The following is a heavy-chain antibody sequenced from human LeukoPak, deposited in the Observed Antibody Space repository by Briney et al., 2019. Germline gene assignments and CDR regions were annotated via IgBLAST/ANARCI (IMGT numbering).Heavy chain of an antibody. D-gene: IGHD3-22*01. J-gene: IGHJ3*02. V-gene: IGHV1-2*02. CDR2: IDPDSGGT. CDR1: GYTFTDYY. Sequence: GALVKVSCKASGYTFTDYYMHWVRQAPGQGLEWMGSIDPDSGGTKYAQNFQGRVLMTRDTSITTAYMELSILRSDDTAVYYCAREYYDSSGCKYAFNMWGQGKMVTVSS. CDR3: AREYYDSSGCKYAFNM.